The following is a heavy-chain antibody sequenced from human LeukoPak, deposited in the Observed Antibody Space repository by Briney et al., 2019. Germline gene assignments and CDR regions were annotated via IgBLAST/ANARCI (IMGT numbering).Heavy chain of an antibody. CDR2: ISSSSSTI. CDR3: ARDVVPPGGGMDV. CDR1: GFTFSSYS. V-gene: IGHV3-48*04. Sequence: GGSLRLSWAASGFTFSSYSMNWVRQAPGKGLEWVSYISSSSSTIYYADSVKGRFTISRDNAKNSLYLQMNSLRAEDTAVYYCARDVVPPGGGMDVWGQGTTVTVSS. D-gene: IGHD2-21*01. J-gene: IGHJ6*02.